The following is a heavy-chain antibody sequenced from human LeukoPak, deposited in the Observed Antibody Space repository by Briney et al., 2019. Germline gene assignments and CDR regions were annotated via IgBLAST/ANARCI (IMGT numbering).Heavy chain of an antibody. Sequence: GGSLRLSCAASGFTFSSYSMNWVRQAPGKGLEWVSSISSSSSYIYYADSVKGRFTISRDNAKNSLYLQMNSLRAEDTAVYYCARDSGIAAAGADFEDYWGQGTLVTVSS. CDR2: ISSSSSYI. D-gene: IGHD6-13*01. J-gene: IGHJ4*02. V-gene: IGHV3-21*01. CDR1: GFTFSSYS. CDR3: ARDSGIAAAGADFEDY.